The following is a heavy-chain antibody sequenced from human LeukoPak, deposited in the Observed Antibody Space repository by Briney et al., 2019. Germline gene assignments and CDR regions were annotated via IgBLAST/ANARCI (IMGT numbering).Heavy chain of an antibody. Sequence: PGGSLRLSCAASGFTFDDYGMSWVRQAPGKGLEWVSGINWNGGSTGYADSVKGRFTISRDNAKNSLYLQMNSLRAEDTALYYCARVRQGIVGATEFDYWGQGTLVTVSS. CDR3: ARVRQGIVGATEFDY. J-gene: IGHJ4*02. V-gene: IGHV3-20*04. CDR2: INWNGGST. D-gene: IGHD1-26*01. CDR1: GFTFDDYG.